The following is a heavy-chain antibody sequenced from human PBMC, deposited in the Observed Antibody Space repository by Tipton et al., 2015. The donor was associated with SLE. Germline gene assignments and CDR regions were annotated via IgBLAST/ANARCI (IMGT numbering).Heavy chain of an antibody. J-gene: IGHJ2*01. Sequence: SLRLSCAASGFTFSSYAMSWVRQAPGKGLEWVSVIYSGGSTYYADSVKGRFTISRDNSKNTLYLQMNSLRAEDTAVYYCAREPLGPYGDPHFDLWGRGTLVTVSS. D-gene: IGHD4-17*01. CDR1: GFTFSSYA. CDR3: AREPLGPYGDPHFDL. V-gene: IGHV3-66*02. CDR2: IYSGGST.